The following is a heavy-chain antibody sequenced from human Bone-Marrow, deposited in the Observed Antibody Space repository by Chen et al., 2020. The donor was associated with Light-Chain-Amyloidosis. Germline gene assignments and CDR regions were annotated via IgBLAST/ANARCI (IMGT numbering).Heavy chain of an antibody. J-gene: IGHJ6*02. D-gene: IGHD3-10*01. CDR2: MNPNRGNT. V-gene: IGHV1-8*01. CDR1: GYTFTSYD. CDR3: ARGSYGSGSYYHYYYYGMDV. Sequence: QVQLVQSGAEVKKPGASVKVSCKASGYTFTSYDINWVRQATGQGLEWMGWMNPNRGNTGYAQKFQGRVTMTRNTSISTAYMELSSLRSEDTAVYYCARGSYGSGSYYHYYYYGMDVWGQGTTVTVSS.